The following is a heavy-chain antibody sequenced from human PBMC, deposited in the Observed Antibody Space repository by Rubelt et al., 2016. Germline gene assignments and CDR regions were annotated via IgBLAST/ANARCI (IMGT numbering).Heavy chain of an antibody. D-gene: IGHD2-15*01. J-gene: IGHJ4*02. CDR1: GYSFTTYW. CDR2: IYPGDSDT. V-gene: IGHV5-51*01. CDR3: ARQRYCSGGSCYPDY. Sequence: SCTGSGYSFTTYWIGWVRQMPGKGLEWMGIIYPGDSDTRYIPSFQGQVTISADKSINSAYLQRSSLKASDTAIYYCARQRYCSGGSCYPDYWGQGTLVTVSS.